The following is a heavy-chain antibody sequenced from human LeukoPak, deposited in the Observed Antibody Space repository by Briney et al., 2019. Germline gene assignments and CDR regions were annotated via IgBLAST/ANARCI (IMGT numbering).Heavy chain of an antibody. V-gene: IGHV4-39*01. D-gene: IGHD4-17*01. CDR3: ARHYGDYRYYFDY. CDR1: GGSISSSSYY. Sequence: SETLSLTCTVSGGSISSSSYYWGWIRQPPGKGLEWTGSIYYSGSTYYNPSLKSRVTISVDTSKNQFSLKLSSVTAADTAVYYCARHYGDYRYYFDYWGQGTLVTVSS. CDR2: IYYSGST. J-gene: IGHJ4*02.